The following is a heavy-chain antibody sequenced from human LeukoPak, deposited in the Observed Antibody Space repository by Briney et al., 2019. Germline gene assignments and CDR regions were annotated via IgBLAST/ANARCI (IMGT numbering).Heavy chain of an antibody. J-gene: IGHJ4*02. V-gene: IGHV6-1*01. Sequence: SETLSISCAISGVTVSSNTAVWNCNSQAPWRGLESLIRKYNRAKCSTEYAISIKSRITINADTSKNQLTLKLSSVTPEDTAVYNCVRGIIVLRGAPAFDYWGQGTLVTASS. CDR1: GVTVSSNTAV. CDR2: KYNRAKCST. CDR3: VRGIIVLRGAPAFDY. D-gene: IGHD3-10*01.